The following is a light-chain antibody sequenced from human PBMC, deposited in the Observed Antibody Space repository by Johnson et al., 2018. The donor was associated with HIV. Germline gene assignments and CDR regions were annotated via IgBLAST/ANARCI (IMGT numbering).Light chain of an antibody. V-gene: IGLV1-51*01. CDR2: DNN. Sequence: QSVLTQPPSVSAAAGQKVTISCSGSSSNIGNNYVSWYQQLPGTAPKLLIYDNNKRPSGIPDRFSGSKSGTSATLGITGLQTGDEADYYCGTWDSSLSSYVFGAATKVAVL. CDR1: SSNIGNNY. J-gene: IGLJ1*01. CDR3: GTWDSSLSSYV.